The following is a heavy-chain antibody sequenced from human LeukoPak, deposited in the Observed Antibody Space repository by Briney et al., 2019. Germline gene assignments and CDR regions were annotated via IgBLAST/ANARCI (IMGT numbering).Heavy chain of an antibody. CDR2: ISGSGGST. V-gene: IGHV3-23*01. J-gene: IGHJ6*02. CDR3: AKDLAHSSWRPVYYYGMDV. Sequence: GTLRLSCAASGFTFDDYGMSWVRQAPGKGLEWVSAISGSGGSTYYADSVKGRFTISRDNSKNTLYLQMNSLRAEDTAVYYCAKDLAHSSWRPVYYYGMDVWGQGTTVTVSS. CDR1: GFTFDDYG. D-gene: IGHD6-13*01.